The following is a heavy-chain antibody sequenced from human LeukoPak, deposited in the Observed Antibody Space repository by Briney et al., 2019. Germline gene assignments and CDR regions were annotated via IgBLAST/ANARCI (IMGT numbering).Heavy chain of an antibody. Sequence: SETLSLTCAVYGGSFSGYYWSWIRQPPGKGLEWIGEINHSGSTYYNPSLKSRVTISVDTSKNQFSLNLYSVTAADTAVYYCARHYYGSGINWFDPWGQGTLVTVSS. J-gene: IGHJ5*02. CDR2: INHSGST. D-gene: IGHD3-10*01. CDR3: ARHYYGSGINWFDP. V-gene: IGHV4-34*01. CDR1: GGSFSGYY.